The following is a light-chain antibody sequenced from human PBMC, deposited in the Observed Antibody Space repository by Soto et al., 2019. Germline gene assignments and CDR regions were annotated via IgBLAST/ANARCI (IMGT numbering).Light chain of an antibody. CDR1: SSDVGGYNY. J-gene: IGLJ3*02. Sequence: QSARTQPPSASGSPGQSVTISCTGTSSDVGGYNYVSWYQQYPGRAPKPMIYEVTKRPSGVPDRFSGSKSGNTASLTVSGLQAEDEADYYCSSYAASNNFYFVFGGGTKLTVL. CDR3: SSYAASNNFYFV. V-gene: IGLV2-8*01. CDR2: EVT.